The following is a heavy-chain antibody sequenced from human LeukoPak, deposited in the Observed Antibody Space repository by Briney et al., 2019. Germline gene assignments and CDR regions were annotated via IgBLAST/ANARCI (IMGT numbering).Heavy chain of an antibody. CDR3: ARSGSIPGLDY. CDR1: GYTFTGFH. J-gene: IGHJ4*02. V-gene: IGHV1-2*02. Sequence: ASVKVSCKASGYTFTGFHIHWVRQAPGQGLERMGWIHPNSGATNYAQRLQGRVTLTRDTSISTAYMELSGLLSDDTAVYYCARSGSIPGLDYWGQGALVTVSS. D-gene: IGHD1-26*01. CDR2: IHPNSGAT.